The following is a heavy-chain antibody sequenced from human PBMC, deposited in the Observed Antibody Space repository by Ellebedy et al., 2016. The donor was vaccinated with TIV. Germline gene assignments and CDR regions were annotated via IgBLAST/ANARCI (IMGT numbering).Heavy chain of an antibody. Sequence: GGSLRLXCAASGFTFSAYGMNWVRQAPGKGLEWVSYISSTSSTISYADSVKGRFTISRDNAKNSLYLQMNSLRAEGTAVYYAYSGGYWGQGTLVTVSS. CDR1: GFTFSAYG. CDR3: YSGGY. V-gene: IGHV3-48*01. J-gene: IGHJ4*02. CDR2: ISSTSSTI. D-gene: IGHD1-26*01.